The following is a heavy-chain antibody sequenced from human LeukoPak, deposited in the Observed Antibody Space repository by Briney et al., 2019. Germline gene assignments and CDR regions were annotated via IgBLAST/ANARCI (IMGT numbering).Heavy chain of an antibody. D-gene: IGHD5-18*01. J-gene: IGHJ4*02. CDR1: GFTFGDYA. CDR3: ARDRYSYGQGDY. V-gene: IGHV3-49*04. CDR2: IRSKAYGGTT. Sequence: GGSLRLSCTASGFTFGDYAMSWVRQAPGKGLEWVGFIRSKAYGGTTDYAASVKGRFTISRDNAKNSLYLQMNSLRAEDTAVYYCARDRYSYGQGDYWGQGTLVTVSS.